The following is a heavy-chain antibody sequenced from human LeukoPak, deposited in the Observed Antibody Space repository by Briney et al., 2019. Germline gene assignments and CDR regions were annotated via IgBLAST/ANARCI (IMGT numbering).Heavy chain of an antibody. D-gene: IGHD3-16*01. Sequence: TGGSLRLSCAASGFTFSDYNMNWVRQAPGKGLEWVANMNEDGSERDYVDSVKGRFTISRDNARKSLYLQMSSLRAEDTAVYYCATYTHWVAGDVWGQGTTVTVSS. J-gene: IGHJ6*02. V-gene: IGHV3-7*01. CDR3: ATYTHWVAGDV. CDR1: GFTFSDYN. CDR2: MNEDGSER.